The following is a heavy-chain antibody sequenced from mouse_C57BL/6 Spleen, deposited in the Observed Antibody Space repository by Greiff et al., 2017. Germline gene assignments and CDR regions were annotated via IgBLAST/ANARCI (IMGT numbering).Heavy chain of an antibody. CDR1: GYTFTSYD. D-gene: IGHD2-3*01. Sequence: QVQLQQSGPELVKPGASVKLSCKASGYTFTSYDINWVQQRPGQGLEWIGWIYPRDGSTKYNEKFKGKATLTVDTSSSTAYMELHSLTSEDSAVYFCARWDGPYAMDYWGQGTSVTVSS. V-gene: IGHV1-85*01. CDR2: IYPRDGST. CDR3: ARWDGPYAMDY. J-gene: IGHJ4*01.